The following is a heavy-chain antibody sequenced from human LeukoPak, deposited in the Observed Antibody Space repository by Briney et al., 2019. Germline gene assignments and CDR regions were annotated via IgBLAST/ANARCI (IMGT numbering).Heavy chain of an antibody. CDR2: VYTSGST. J-gene: IGHJ6*02. V-gene: IGHV4-4*07. D-gene: IGHD6-6*01. Sequence: SETLSLTCTVSGGSPSNYYWSWIRQPAGKGLEWIGRVYTSGSTNYNPSLKSRVTMSVDTSKNQFSLKLNSVTAADTAVYYCGRTGIGSSYYYGMDVWGQGTTVTVSS. CDR1: GGSPSNYY. CDR3: GRTGIGSSYYYGMDV.